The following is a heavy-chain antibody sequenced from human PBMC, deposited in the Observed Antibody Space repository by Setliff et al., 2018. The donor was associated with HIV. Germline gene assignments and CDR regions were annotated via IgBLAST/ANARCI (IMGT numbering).Heavy chain of an antibody. CDR3: ARVNSGGYNYKSFFDY. J-gene: IGHJ4*02. Sequence: GGSLRLSCAASGFTFSNYGMSWIRQAPGKGLEWVSYISSSSTYTNYLDSVKGRFTISRDNAKNSLYLQMNSLRAEDTAVYYCARVNSGGYNYKSFFDYWGQGTLVTVSS. CDR1: GFTFSNYG. D-gene: IGHD5-12*01. CDR2: ISSSSTYT. V-gene: IGHV3-11*05.